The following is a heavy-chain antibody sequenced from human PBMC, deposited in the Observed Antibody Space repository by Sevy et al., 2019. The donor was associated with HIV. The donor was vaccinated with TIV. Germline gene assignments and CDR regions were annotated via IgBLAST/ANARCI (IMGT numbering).Heavy chain of an antibody. CDR1: GGSFSGYY. J-gene: IGHJ5*02. CDR2: IKNSGST. D-gene: IGHD3-10*01. Sequence: SETLSLTCAVYGGSFSGYYWSWIRRPPGKGLEWIGEIKNSGSTNDNPSLKSRVTMSVDTSKNQFSLKLSSVTAADTAVYYCATGSRVLLWFGTFDPWGQGTLVTVSS. V-gene: IGHV4-34*01. CDR3: ATGSRVLLWFGTFDP.